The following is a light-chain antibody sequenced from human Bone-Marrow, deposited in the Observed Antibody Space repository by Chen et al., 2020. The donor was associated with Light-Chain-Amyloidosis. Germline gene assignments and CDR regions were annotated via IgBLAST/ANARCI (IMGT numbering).Light chain of an antibody. V-gene: IGKV1-12*01. CDR2: SAS. Sequence: DIQMTQSPSSVSASVGDRVAITCRASHGSSTWLAWYQQKPGKAPKLLIYSASSLQSGVPSRFTGSGSGTDFTLTISSLQPEDFATYYCQQSNSFPYTFGQGIKLEIK. CDR3: QQSNSFPYT. CDR1: HGSSTW. J-gene: IGKJ2*01.